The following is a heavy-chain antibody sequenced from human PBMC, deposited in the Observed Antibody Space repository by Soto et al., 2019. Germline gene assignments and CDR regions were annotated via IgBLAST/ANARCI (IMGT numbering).Heavy chain of an antibody. CDR2: FDPEDGET. D-gene: IGHD2-15*01. V-gene: IGHV1-24*01. CDR3: ATVWYCSGGSCYYFDY. Sequence: QVQLVQSGAEVKKPGASVKVSCKVSGYTLTELSMHWVRQAPGKGLEWMGGFDPEDGETIYAQKFQGRVTMTEDTSTDTAYMELSSLRSEDTAVYYCATVWYCSGGSCYYFDYWGQGTLVTVSS. J-gene: IGHJ4*02. CDR1: GYTLTELS.